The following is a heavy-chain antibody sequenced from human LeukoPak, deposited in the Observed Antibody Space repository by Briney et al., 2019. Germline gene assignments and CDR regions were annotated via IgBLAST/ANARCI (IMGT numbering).Heavy chain of an antibody. V-gene: IGHV1-69*13. CDR1: GGTFSSYA. D-gene: IGHD1-1*01. J-gene: IGHJ3*02. Sequence: ASVKVSCKASGGTFSSYAISWVRQAPGQGLEWMGGIIPIFGTANYAQKFQGRVTITADESTSTAYMELSSLGSEDTAVYYCAREGTGTNAGGAFDIWGQGTMVTVSS. CDR3: AREGTGTNAGGAFDI. CDR2: IIPIFGTA.